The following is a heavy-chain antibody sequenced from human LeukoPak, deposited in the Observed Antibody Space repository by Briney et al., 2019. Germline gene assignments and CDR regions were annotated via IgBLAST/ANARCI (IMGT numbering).Heavy chain of an antibody. CDR3: AKDEARWLHPGFDY. CDR2: IRYDGSNK. Sequence: GGSLRLSCAASGFTFSSYGMHWVRQAPGKGLEWVAFIRYDGSNKYYADSVKGRFTMSRDNSKNTLYLQMNSPRTEDTAVYYCAKDEARWLHPGFDYWGQGTLVTVSS. CDR1: GFTFSSYG. D-gene: IGHD5-24*01. J-gene: IGHJ4*02. V-gene: IGHV3-30*02.